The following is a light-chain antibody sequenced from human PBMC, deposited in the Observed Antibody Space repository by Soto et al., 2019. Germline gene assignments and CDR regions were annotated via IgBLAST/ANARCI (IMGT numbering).Light chain of an antibody. Sequence: EIVMTQSPATLSVSPGERATLSCRASQSVNSNLAWYRQKPGHAPRLLISDASTRATGVPARFIGSGSGTKFTLTISSLQYEDSGIYYCQQYNFWPQLTFGGGTKVEIK. CDR2: DAS. J-gene: IGKJ4*01. CDR3: QQYNFWPQLT. CDR1: QSVNSN. V-gene: IGKV3-15*01.